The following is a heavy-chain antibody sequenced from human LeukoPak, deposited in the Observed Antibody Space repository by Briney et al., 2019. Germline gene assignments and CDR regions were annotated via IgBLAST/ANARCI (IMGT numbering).Heavy chain of an antibody. CDR2: ISSSSSYI. V-gene: IGHV3-21*01. D-gene: IGHD3-10*01. CDR1: GFTFSSYS. Sequence: GGSLRLSCAASGFTFSSYSMNWVRQAPGKGLEWVTSISSSSSYIYYADSVKGRFTIFRDNAKNSMYLQMNSLRAEDTAVYYCARVRIQFGTDAFDIWGPGIMVTVSS. J-gene: IGHJ3*02. CDR3: ARVRIQFGTDAFDI.